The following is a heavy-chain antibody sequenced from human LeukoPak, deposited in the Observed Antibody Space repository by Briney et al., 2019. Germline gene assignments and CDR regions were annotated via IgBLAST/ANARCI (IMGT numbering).Heavy chain of an antibody. CDR3: ARDRASGWYHFDQ. V-gene: IGHV3-33*01. CDR1: GFTCSTYG. J-gene: IGHJ4*02. D-gene: IGHD6-19*01. Sequence: GGSLRLSCAASGFTCSTYGMHWLRQAPGKGLEWVAVIWYDGSNKYYADSVKGRFTISRDNSKNTLYLQMNSLRAEDTAVYYCARDRASGWYHFDQWGAGTLVTVSS. CDR2: IWYDGSNK.